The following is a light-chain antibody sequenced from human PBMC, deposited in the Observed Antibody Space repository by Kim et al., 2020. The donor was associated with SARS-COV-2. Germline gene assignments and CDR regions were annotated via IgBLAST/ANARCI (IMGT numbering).Light chain of an antibody. CDR2: DAS. V-gene: IGKV3-11*01. CDR1: QSISSY. J-gene: IGKJ1*01. CDR3: QQRTNWPPT. Sequence: VSPGERATRSRRASQSISSYLAWFQQKPGQAPRLLIYDASNRATGIPARFSGSGSGTDFTLTISSLEPEDFAIYYCQQRTNWPPTFGQGTKVDIK.